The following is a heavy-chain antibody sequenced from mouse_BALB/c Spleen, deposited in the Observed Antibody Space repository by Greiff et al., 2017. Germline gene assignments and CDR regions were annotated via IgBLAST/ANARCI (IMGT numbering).Heavy chain of an antibody. J-gene: IGHJ3*01. Sequence: QVQLQQPGAELVMPGASVKMSCKASGYTFTDYWMHWVKQRPGQGLEWIGAIDTSDSYTSYNQKFKGKATLTVDESSSKAYMHLTSLTSEDSAVYFCARSAGLTGTLFAYGGQGTLVTVSA. D-gene: IGHD4-1*01. CDR2: IDTSDSYT. V-gene: IGHV1-69*01. CDR3: ARSAGLTGTLFAY. CDR1: GYTFTDYW.